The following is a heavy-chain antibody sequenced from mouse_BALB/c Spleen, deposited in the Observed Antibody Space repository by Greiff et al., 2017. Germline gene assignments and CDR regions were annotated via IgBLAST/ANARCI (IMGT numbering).Heavy chain of an antibody. D-gene: IGHD1-1*01. CDR1: GFTFSSYA. CDR3: ARGKFITTVVEHAMDY. Sequence: EVQLVESGGGLVKPGGSLKLSCAASGFTFSSYAMSWVRQTPEKRLEWVASISSGGSTYYPDSVKGRFTISRDNARNILYLQMSSLRSEETAMYYCARGKFITTVVEHAMDYWGQGTSVTVSS. CDR2: ISSGGST. J-gene: IGHJ4*01. V-gene: IGHV5-6-5*01.